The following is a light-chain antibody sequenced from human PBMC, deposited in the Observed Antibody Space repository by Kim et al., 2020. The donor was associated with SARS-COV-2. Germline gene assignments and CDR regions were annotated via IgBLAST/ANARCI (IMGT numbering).Light chain of an antibody. CDR1: QSVSSSY. CDR3: QQYGSSRT. Sequence: LSPGERATLSCRASQSVSSSYLAWYQQKPGQAPRLLIYGASSRAIGIPDRFSGSGSGTDFTLTISRLEPEDFAVYYCQQYGSSRTFGQGTKVDIK. CDR2: GAS. V-gene: IGKV3-20*01. J-gene: IGKJ1*01.